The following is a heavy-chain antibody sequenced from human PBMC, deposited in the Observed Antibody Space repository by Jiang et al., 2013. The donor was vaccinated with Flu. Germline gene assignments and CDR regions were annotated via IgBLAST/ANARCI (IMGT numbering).Heavy chain of an antibody. CDR1: GFTFSSYS. D-gene: IGHD3-22*01. V-gene: IGHV3-21*01. Sequence: GGLVKPGGSLRLSCAASGFTFSSYSMNWVRQAPGKGLEWVSSISSSSSYIYYADSVKGRFTISRDNAKNSLYLQMNSLRAEDTAVYYCARAYDSSGYPKNFDYWGQGTLVTVSS. CDR2: ISSSSSYI. J-gene: IGHJ4*02. CDR3: ARAYDSSGYPKNFDY.